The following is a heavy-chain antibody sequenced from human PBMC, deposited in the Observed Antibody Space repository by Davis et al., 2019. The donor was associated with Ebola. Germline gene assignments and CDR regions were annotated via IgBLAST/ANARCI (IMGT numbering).Heavy chain of an antibody. D-gene: IGHD2/OR15-2a*01. CDR3: ARDVSA. V-gene: IGHV1-46*01. CDR2: INPSGGST. CDR1: GYTFTSYY. Sequence: ASVKVSCKASGYTFTSYYMHWVRQAPGQGLEWMGIINPSGGSTSYAQKFQGRVTMTRDTSKNQFSLKLSSVTAADTAVYYCARDVSAWGQGTLVTVSS. J-gene: IGHJ5*02.